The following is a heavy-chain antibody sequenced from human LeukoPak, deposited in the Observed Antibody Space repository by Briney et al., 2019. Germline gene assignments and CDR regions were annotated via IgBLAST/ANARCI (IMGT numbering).Heavy chain of an antibody. J-gene: IGHJ4*02. CDR2: ISGSGGST. D-gene: IGHD6-13*01. CDR3: ARGELGSAFDN. V-gene: IGHV3-23*01. CDR1: GFTFSNYA. Sequence: GGSLRLSCAASGFTFSNYALSWVRQAPGKGLECVSAISGSGGSTYSADSLKGRFTISRDNSKNTLYLQINSLRADDTAVFYCARGELGSAFDNWGQGTLVTVSS.